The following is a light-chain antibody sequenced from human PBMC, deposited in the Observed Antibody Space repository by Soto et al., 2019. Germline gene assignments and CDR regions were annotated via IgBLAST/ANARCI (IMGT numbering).Light chain of an antibody. CDR2: DVS. Sequence: EIVLTQSPGTLSLSPGERATLSCRSSQSVSSSYLAWYQHKPGQAPRLLIYDVSSRATGIPDRFSGSGYGTDFHLTISRLEPEAFAVYYCQQYGSSPTFGQGPKVEIK. CDR1: QSVSSSY. J-gene: IGKJ1*01. CDR3: QQYGSSPT. V-gene: IGKV3-20*01.